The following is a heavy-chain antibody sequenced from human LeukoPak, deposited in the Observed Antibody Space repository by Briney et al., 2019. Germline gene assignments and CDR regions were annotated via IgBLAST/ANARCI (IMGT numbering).Heavy chain of an antibody. CDR2: IWYDGSNK. CDR3: ARSAFWSGCYCY. CDR1: GFTFSSYG. D-gene: IGHD3-3*01. Sequence: GGSLRLSCAASGFTFSSYGMHWVRQAPGKGLEWVAVIWYDGSNKYYADSVKGRFTISRDNSKNTLYLQMNSLRSEDTAVYYCARSAFWSGCYCYWGQGTLVTVSS. J-gene: IGHJ4*02. V-gene: IGHV3-33*01.